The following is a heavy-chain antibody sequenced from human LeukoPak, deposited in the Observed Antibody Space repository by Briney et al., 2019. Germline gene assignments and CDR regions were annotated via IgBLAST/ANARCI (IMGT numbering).Heavy chain of an antibody. D-gene: IGHD1-26*01. CDR2: IYSGGGT. Sequence: GGSLRLSCAVSGLIVSTNYMSWVRQAPGKGLEWVSVIYSGGGTYYADSVRGRFTISRDSSKSTLYLQMNSLRAEDTAVYYCARGGGNYAFDYWGQGTLVTVSS. CDR1: GLIVSTNY. V-gene: IGHV3-53*01. CDR3: ARGGGNYAFDY. J-gene: IGHJ4*02.